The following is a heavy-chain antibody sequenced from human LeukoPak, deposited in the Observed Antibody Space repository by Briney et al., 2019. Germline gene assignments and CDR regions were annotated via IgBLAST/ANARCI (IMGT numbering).Heavy chain of an antibody. D-gene: IGHD6-6*01. CDR2: ISSSGSYI. Sequence: PGGSLRLSCAASAFTFSSYSMNWVRQAPGKGLEWVSSISSSGSYIYYADSVKGRFTISRDNAKNSLYLQMNSLGAEDTAVYYCARIYSSSSSRGAFDIWGQGTMVTVSS. CDR1: AFTFSSYS. V-gene: IGHV3-21*01. CDR3: ARIYSSSSSRGAFDI. J-gene: IGHJ3*02.